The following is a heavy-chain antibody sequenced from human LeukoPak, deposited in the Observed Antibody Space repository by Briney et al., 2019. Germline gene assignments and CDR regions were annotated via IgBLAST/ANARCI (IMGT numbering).Heavy chain of an antibody. CDR3: ARGSGRSSFDY. V-gene: IGHV4-34*01. CDR1: GGSFSGYY. J-gene: IGHJ4*02. D-gene: IGHD6-19*01. CDR2: INHSGST. Sequence: PSETLSLTCAVYGGSFSGYYWSWIRQPPGKGLEWIGEINHSGSTNYNPSLKSRVTISVDTSKNQFSLKLSSVTAADTAVYYCARGSGRSSFDYWGQGTLVTVSS.